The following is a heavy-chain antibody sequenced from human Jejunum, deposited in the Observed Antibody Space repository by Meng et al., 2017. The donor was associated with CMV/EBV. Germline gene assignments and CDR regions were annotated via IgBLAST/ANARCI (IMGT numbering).Heavy chain of an antibody. Sequence: AASGFTVSRNYMSWVRQAPGKGLEWVSLIYSGGSTYYADSVKGRFTISRDNSKNTLYLQMNSLRPDDTAVYYCARDPPSWAAAGVNYWGQGTLVTVSS. CDR3: ARDPPSWAAAGVNY. D-gene: IGHD6-13*01. CDR1: GFTVSRNY. J-gene: IGHJ4*02. V-gene: IGHV3-66*02. CDR2: IYSGGST.